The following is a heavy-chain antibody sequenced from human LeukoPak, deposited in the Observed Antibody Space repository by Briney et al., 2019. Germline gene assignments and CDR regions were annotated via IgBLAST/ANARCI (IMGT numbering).Heavy chain of an antibody. CDR3: ARLMVRGVITPSDY. Sequence: AGGSLRLSCAASGFTFSSYSMNWVRQAPGKGLEWVSSISSSSSYIYYADSVKGRFTISRDNAKNSLYLQMNSLRAEDTAVYYCARLMVRGVITPSDYWGQGTLVTVSS. CDR1: GFTFSSYS. V-gene: IGHV3-21*01. D-gene: IGHD3-10*01. CDR2: ISSSSSYI. J-gene: IGHJ4*02.